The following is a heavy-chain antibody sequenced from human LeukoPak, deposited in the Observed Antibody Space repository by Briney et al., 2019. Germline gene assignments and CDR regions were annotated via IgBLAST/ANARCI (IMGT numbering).Heavy chain of an antibody. Sequence: ASVTVSCKASGGTFSSYAISWVRQAPGQGLEWMGGIIPIFGTANYAQKFQGRVTITADESTSTAYMELSSLRSEDTAVYYCARAHYDSSGYFPWGTYFDYWGQGTLVTVSS. D-gene: IGHD3-22*01. CDR1: GGTFSSYA. J-gene: IGHJ4*02. CDR2: IIPIFGTA. CDR3: ARAHYDSSGYFPWGTYFDY. V-gene: IGHV1-69*13.